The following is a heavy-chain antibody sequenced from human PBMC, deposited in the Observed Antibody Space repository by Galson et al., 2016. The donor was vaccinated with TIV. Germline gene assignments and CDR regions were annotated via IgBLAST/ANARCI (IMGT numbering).Heavy chain of an antibody. J-gene: IGHJ6*02. CDR1: GYSFATFW. V-gene: IGHV5-51*03. Sequence: QSGAEVKKPGESLKISCKASGYSFATFWVGWVRQMPGQGLEWMGVIYPGDSDTKYSPAFHGHVTISVDTSISTAFLELSSLKASDPAIYYCARRGREETNEGGLDVWGQGTTVTVSS. D-gene: IGHD1-1*01. CDR2: IYPGDSDT. CDR3: ARRGREETNEGGLDV.